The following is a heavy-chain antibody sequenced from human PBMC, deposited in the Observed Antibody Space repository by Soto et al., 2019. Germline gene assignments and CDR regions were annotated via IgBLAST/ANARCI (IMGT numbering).Heavy chain of an antibody. CDR2: INPNSGGT. Sequence: GASVKVSCKASGYTFTSYAMHWVRQAPGQRLEWMGWINPNSGGTNYAQKFQGWVTMSRDTSISTAYMELSRLRSDDTAVYYCASAGVLFDAFDIWGQGTMVTVSS. CDR1: GYTFTSYA. V-gene: IGHV1-2*04. CDR3: ASAGVLFDAFDI. J-gene: IGHJ3*02. D-gene: IGHD3-10*01.